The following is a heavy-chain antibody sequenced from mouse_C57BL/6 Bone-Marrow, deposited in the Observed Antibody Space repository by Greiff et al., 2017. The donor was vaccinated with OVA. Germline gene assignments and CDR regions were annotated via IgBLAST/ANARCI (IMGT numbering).Heavy chain of an antibody. J-gene: IGHJ2*01. Sequence: VQLQQSGPELVKPGASVKISCKASGYAFSSSWMNWVKQRPGKGLEWIGRIYPGDGDTNYNGKFKGKATLTADKSSSTAYMQLSSLTSEDSAVYFCARSNLGRGDYWGQGTTPTVSS. CDR3: ARSNLGRGDY. CDR1: GYAFSSSW. D-gene: IGHD4-1*01. V-gene: IGHV1-82*01. CDR2: IYPGDGDT.